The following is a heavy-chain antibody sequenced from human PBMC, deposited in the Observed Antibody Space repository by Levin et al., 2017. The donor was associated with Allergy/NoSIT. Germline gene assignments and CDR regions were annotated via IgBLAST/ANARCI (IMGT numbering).Heavy chain of an antibody. CDR3: AKSSYEYVWGPD. Sequence: SETLSLTCTVSGDSINSHFWSWIRQPPGKGLEWVGHVYSRGSNLYNPSLKSRVTMSIDTSTNQFSLKLNSVTAADTAVYYCAKSSYEYVWGPDWGQGTLVTVSS. D-gene: IGHD3-16*01. V-gene: IGHV4-59*11. CDR1: GDSINSHF. J-gene: IGHJ4*02. CDR2: VYSRGSN.